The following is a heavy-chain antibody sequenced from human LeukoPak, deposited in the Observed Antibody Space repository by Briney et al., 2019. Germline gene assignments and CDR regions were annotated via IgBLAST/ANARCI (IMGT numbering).Heavy chain of an antibody. Sequence: ASVKVSCKASGYTFTGYYMHWVRQAPGQGLEWMGWINPNSGGTNYAQKFQGRVTMTRDTSISTAYMELSRLRSDDTAVYYCARGSADYGDYRGEFDYWGQGTLVTVSS. CDR3: ARGSADYGDYRGEFDY. CDR2: INPNSGGT. CDR1: GYTFTGYY. V-gene: IGHV1-2*02. D-gene: IGHD4-17*01. J-gene: IGHJ4*02.